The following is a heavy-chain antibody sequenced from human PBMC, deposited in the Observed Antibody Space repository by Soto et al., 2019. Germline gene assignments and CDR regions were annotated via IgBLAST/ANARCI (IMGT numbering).Heavy chain of an antibody. D-gene: IGHD3-3*01. CDR1: GYTFTSYD. V-gene: IGHV1-8*01. Sequence: ASVKVSCKASGYTFTSYDINWVRQATGQGLEWMGWMNPNSGNTGYAQKFQGRVTMTRNTSISTAYMELSSLRSEDTAVYYCERFGRWYQNCFDTWGQGTLVTVSS. CDR2: MNPNSGNT. J-gene: IGHJ5*02. CDR3: ERFGRWYQNCFDT.